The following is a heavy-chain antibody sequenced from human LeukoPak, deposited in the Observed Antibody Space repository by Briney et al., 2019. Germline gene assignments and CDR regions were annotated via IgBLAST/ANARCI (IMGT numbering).Heavy chain of an antibody. Sequence: GGSLRLSCAASGFSFSTYWMSWVRQAPGKGLEWVANINQDGTEKYYVDSVKGRFTISRDNAKNSLYLQMNSLRAEDTAVYYCARGPTVTTRGEYYYYYYMDVWGKGTTVTVSS. D-gene: IGHD4-17*01. V-gene: IGHV3-7*04. CDR1: GFSFSTYW. CDR3: ARGPTVTTRGEYYYYYYMDV. J-gene: IGHJ6*03. CDR2: INQDGTEK.